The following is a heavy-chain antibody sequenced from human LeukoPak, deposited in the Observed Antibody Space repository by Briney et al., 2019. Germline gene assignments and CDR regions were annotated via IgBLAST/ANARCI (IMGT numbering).Heavy chain of an antibody. J-gene: IGHJ4*02. CDR3: ARRAITMVRGVNIGGYYFDY. D-gene: IGHD3-10*01. CDR2: IYPGDSDT. V-gene: IGHV5-51*01. Sequence: GESLKISCKGSGYSFTSYWIGWVRQMPGKGLEWMGIIYPGDSDTRYSPSFQGQVTISADKSISTAYLQWSSLKASDTAMYYCARRAITMVRGVNIGGYYFDYWGQGTLVTVSS. CDR1: GYSFTSYW.